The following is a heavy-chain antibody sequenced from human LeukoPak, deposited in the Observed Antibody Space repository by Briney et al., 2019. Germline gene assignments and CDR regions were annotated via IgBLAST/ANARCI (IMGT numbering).Heavy chain of an antibody. V-gene: IGHV4-34*01. CDR2: INHSGST. CDR1: GGSFSGYY. CDR3: ARLRTYYYDSSGYHTHYYFDY. J-gene: IGHJ4*02. D-gene: IGHD3-22*01. Sequence: SETLSLTCAVYGGSFSGYYWSWIRQPPGKGLEWIGEINHSGSTNYNPSLKSRVTISVDTSKNQFSLKLSSVTAADTAVYYCARLRTYYYDSSGYHTHYYFDYWGQGTLVTVSS.